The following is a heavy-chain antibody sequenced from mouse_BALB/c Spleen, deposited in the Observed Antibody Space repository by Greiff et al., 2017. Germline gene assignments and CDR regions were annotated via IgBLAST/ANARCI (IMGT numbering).Heavy chain of an antibody. J-gene: IGHJ3*01. V-gene: IGHV1-9*01. CDR1: GYTFSSYW. Sequence: QVQLKESGAELMKPGASVKISCKATGYTFSSYWIEWVKQRPGHGLEWIGEILPGSGSTNYNEKFKGKATFTADTSSNTAYMQLSSLTSEDSAVYYCAPGEAWFAYWGQGTLVTVSA. CDR2: ILPGSGST. CDR3: APGEAWFAY.